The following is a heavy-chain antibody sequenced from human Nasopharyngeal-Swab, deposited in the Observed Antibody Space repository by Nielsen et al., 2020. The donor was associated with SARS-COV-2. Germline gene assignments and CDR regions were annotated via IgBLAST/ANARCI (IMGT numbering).Heavy chain of an antibody. CDR3: ARASGWWSPHFDY. CDR2: IYFSGST. V-gene: IGHV4-59*01. Sequence: SETLSLTCTVSGGSISSFYWSWIRQPPGKGLEWIGYIYFSGSTNYNPSLKSRVTISVDTSKNQFSLNLSSVTAADTAVYYCARASGWWSPHFDYWGQGTLVTVSS. D-gene: IGHD2-8*02. CDR1: GGSISSFY. J-gene: IGHJ4*02.